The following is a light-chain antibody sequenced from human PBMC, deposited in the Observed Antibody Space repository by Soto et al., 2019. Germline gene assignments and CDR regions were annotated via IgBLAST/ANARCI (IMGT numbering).Light chain of an antibody. Sequence: VMTQSPGTLSVSPGERATLSCRASQSISRNLAWYQQKPGRAPRLLIYGVSTRATGIPARFSGSGSETEFTLTISSLQSEDFAVYYCQQYNNWPRATFGGGTKVDIK. CDR3: QQYNNWPRAT. J-gene: IGKJ4*01. CDR2: GVS. V-gene: IGKV3-15*01. CDR1: QSISRN.